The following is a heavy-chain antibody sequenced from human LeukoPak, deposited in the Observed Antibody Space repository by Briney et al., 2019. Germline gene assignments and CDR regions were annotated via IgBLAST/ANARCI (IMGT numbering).Heavy chain of an antibody. CDR2: ISAYNGNT. CDR1: GYTFTSYG. CDR3: AREGVVSGSGGY. D-gene: IGHD1-26*01. Sequence: ASVKVSCKASGYTFTSYGISWGRQAPGQGLGWMGWISAYNGNTNYAQKLQGRVTMTTDTSTGTAYMELRSLRSDDTAVYYCAREGVVSGSGGYWGQGTLVTVSS. J-gene: IGHJ4*02. V-gene: IGHV1-18*01.